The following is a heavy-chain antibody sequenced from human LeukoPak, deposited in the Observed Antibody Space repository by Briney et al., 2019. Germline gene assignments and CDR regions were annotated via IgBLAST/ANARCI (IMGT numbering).Heavy chain of an antibody. V-gene: IGHV4-61*09. CDR2: VYSTGNT. J-gene: IGHJ3*01. D-gene: IGHD2-2*01. Sequence: SETLSLTCTVSGVSISSGNFYWSWIRQSAGKGLEWIGHVYSTGNTKYNPSLKSRVTISADTSKNQISLRLRSVTAADTAMFYCARDGDAVSAAIAGAFDPWGRGTMVTVSS. CDR3: ARDGDAVSAAIAGAFDP. CDR1: GVSISSGNFY.